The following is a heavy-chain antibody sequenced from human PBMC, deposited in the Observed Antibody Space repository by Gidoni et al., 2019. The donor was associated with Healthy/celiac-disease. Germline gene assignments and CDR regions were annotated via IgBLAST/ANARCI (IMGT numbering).Heavy chain of an antibody. CDR3: AKGLGYCSGGSCYGLDAFDI. V-gene: IGHV3-23*04. CDR1: AFTFRSCA. Sequence: EVQLVESGGGLVQPGGSLILSCAASAFTFRSCAVRGVGQAPGKGLEWVSAISGSGGSTYYADSVKGRFTISRDNSKNTLYLQMNSLRAEDTAVYYCAKGLGYCSGGSCYGLDAFDIWGQGTMVTVSS. J-gene: IGHJ3*02. CDR2: ISGSGGST. D-gene: IGHD2-15*01.